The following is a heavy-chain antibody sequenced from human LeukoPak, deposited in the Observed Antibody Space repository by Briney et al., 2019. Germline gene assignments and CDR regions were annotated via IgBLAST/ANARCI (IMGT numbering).Heavy chain of an antibody. D-gene: IGHD3-16*02. Sequence: SETLSLTCTVSGGPISRYYWSWIRQPPGKGLEWIGYIYYSGSTNYNPSLKSRVTISVDTSKNQFSLKLSSVTAADTAVYYCARVMITFGGVIVHHAFDIWGQGTMVTVSS. J-gene: IGHJ3*02. CDR3: ARVMITFGGVIVHHAFDI. V-gene: IGHV4-59*01. CDR1: GGPISRYY. CDR2: IYYSGST.